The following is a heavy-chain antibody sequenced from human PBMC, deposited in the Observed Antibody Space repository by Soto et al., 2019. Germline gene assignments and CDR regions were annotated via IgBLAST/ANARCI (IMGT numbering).Heavy chain of an antibody. CDR2: IHYSGSI. CDR1: DGSIDSGSYY. CDR3: TRGLDRAKLGY. J-gene: IGHJ4*02. D-gene: IGHD1-26*01. V-gene: IGHV4-31*03. Sequence: SETLTLTCTVSDGSIDSGSYYRSWVRQYPGKGLEWIGSIHYSGSIYYSPSLRSRLTMSADTSKNQFSLKLSSVTVADTAVYYCTRGLDRAKLGYWGQG.